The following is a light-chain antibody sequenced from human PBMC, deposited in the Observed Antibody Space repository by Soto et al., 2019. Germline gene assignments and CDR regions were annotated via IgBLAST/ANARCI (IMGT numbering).Light chain of an antibody. Sequence: QSVLTQPASVSGSPGQSITISCTGTSSDVGGYNYVSWYQQHPGIAPKLLIYGVTNRPSGVSTRLAGSKSGNTASLTISGVQAEDEADYHCSSYTSASTLLYLFGTGTKLTVL. CDR3: SSYTSASTLLYL. CDR2: GVT. J-gene: IGLJ1*01. V-gene: IGLV2-14*01. CDR1: SSDVGGYNY.